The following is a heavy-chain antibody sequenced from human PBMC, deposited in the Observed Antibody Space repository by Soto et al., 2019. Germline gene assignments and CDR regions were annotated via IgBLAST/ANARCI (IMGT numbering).Heavy chain of an antibody. Sequence: SETLSLTCTVSGGSISSSSYYWGWIRQPPGKGLEWVGSIYYSGSTYYNPSLKSRVTISVDRSKNQFSLKLSSVTAADTAVYYCAAGGGLPRYYWGQGTLVTVSS. V-gene: IGHV4-39*07. CDR1: GGSISSSSYY. D-gene: IGHD5-12*01. CDR2: IYYSGST. CDR3: AAGGGLPRYY. J-gene: IGHJ4*02.